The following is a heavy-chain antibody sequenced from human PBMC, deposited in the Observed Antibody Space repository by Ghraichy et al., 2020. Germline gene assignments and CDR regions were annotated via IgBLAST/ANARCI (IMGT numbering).Heavy chain of an antibody. Sequence: SETLSLTCTVSGGSISSSSYYWGWIRQPPGKGLEWIGSIYYSGSTYYNPSLKSRVTISVDTSKNQFSLKLSSVTAADTAVYYCARQGTWIQLSWGQGTLVTVSS. CDR3: ARQGTWIQLS. V-gene: IGHV4-39*01. CDR2: IYYSGST. D-gene: IGHD5-18*01. J-gene: IGHJ5*02. CDR1: GGSISSSSYY.